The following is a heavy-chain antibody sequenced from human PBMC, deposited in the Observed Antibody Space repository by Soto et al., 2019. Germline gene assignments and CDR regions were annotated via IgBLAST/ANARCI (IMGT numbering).Heavy chain of an antibody. CDR3: AREGTSLRGRAFDI. J-gene: IGHJ3*02. CDR2: IIPIFGTA. D-gene: IGHD3-16*01. Sequence: SVKVSCKASGGTFSSYAISWVRQAPGQGLEWMGGIIPIFGTANYAQKFQGRVTITADESTSTAYMELISLRSEDTAVYYCAREGTSLRGRAFDIWGQGTMVTVSS. V-gene: IGHV1-69*13. CDR1: GGTFSSYA.